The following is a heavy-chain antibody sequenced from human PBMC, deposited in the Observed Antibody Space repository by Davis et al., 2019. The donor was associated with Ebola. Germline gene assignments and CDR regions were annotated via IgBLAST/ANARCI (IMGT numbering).Heavy chain of an antibody. Sequence: GESLKISCAASGFPFSNAWMNWVRLVPGKGLEWVGRIKTKTDEGILDYAEPVKGRFTMSRDDARNTMSLHMSSLKTEDTGVYYCATDEGGSRYWGQGSLVIVSS. CDR2: IKTKTDEGIL. V-gene: IGHV3-15*07. CDR3: ATDEGGSRY. CDR1: GFPFSNAW. J-gene: IGHJ4*02. D-gene: IGHD1-26*01.